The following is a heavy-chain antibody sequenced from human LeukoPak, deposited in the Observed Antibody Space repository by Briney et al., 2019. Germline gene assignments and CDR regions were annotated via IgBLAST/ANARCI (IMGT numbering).Heavy chain of an antibody. V-gene: IGHV4-59*01. CDR1: GGSMSDYY. CDR2: ISYSGKS. J-gene: IGHJ4*02. Sequence: PSETLCLTCTVSGGSMSDYYWGCIRQPPGKGLEWIGYISYSGKSNSDPSLKSRVTMSVDMSKNQFSLKLASVTAADTAVYYCVRVGRSLHWNPDFWGLGTLVTVSS. D-gene: IGHD1-1*01. CDR3: VRVGRSLHWNPDF.